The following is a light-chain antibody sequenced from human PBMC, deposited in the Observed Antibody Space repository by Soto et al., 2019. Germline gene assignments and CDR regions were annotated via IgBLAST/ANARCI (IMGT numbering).Light chain of an antibody. V-gene: IGKV3-15*01. J-gene: IGKJ3*01. CDR2: GAS. CDR1: QSVNSD. CDR3: QHYTNWRL. Sequence: EIVVTQSPVTLSVPAGERATLSCRASQSVNSDLAWYQHKPGQAPRLLIYGASTRAPGIPARFSGSGSGTEFTLTISSLQSEDFAFYYCQHYTNWRLFGPGTKVDIK.